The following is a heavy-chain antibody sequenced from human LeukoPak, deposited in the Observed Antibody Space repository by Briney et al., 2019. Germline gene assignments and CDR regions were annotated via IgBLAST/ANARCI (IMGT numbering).Heavy chain of an antibody. Sequence: GGSLRLSCAASGFTFSNYGMHWVRQAPGKGLEWVAVIWHDGSNKYYADSVKGRFTISRDNSKNTLYLQMNSLRAEDTSVYYCARDPGLSNWGQGTLVTVSS. CDR3: ARDPGLSN. D-gene: IGHD5/OR15-5a*01. CDR2: IWHDGSNK. CDR1: GFTFSNYG. V-gene: IGHV3-33*01. J-gene: IGHJ4*02.